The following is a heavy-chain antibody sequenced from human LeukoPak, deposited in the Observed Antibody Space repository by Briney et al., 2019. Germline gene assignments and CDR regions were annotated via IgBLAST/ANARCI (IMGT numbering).Heavy chain of an antibody. V-gene: IGHV3-23*01. CDR2: ISGSGGST. CDR3: AKDKLMTTYYYYYMDA. Sequence: PGGSLRLSCAASGFTFSSYAMSWVRQAPGKGLEWVSAISGSGGSTYYADSVKGGFTLPGDNSKNTLYLQMNSLRGEDTAVYYCAKDKLMTTYYYYYMDAWGKGTTVTVSS. D-gene: IGHD2-8*01. J-gene: IGHJ6*03. CDR1: GFTFSSYA.